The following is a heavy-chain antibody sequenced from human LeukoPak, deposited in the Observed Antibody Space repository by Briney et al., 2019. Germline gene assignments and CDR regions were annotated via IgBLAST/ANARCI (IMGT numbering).Heavy chain of an antibody. V-gene: IGHV1-8*01. CDR2: MNPNSGNT. J-gene: IGHJ5*02. CDR3: ARGRQQLPLT. Sequence: GASVKVSCKASGYTFTSYDINWVRQATGQGLGWMGWMNPNSGNTGCAQKFQGRVTMTRNTSISTAYMELSSLRSEDTAVYYCARGRQQLPLTWGQGTLVTVSS. D-gene: IGHD6-13*01. CDR1: GYTFTSYD.